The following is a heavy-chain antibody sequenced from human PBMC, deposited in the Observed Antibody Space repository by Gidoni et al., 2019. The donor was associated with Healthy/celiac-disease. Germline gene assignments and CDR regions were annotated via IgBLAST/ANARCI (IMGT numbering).Heavy chain of an antibody. Sequence: QVQLVESGGGVVQPGRSLRLSCAASGFTFSIYGMHWVRQAPGKGLEWVAVISYDGSNKYYADSVKGRFTISRDNSKNTLYLQMNSLRAEDTAVYYCAKGMGYGDPRHHDAFDIWGQGTMVTVSS. V-gene: IGHV3-30*18. D-gene: IGHD4-17*01. CDR3: AKGMGYGDPRHHDAFDI. CDR2: ISYDGSNK. CDR1: GFTFSIYG. J-gene: IGHJ3*02.